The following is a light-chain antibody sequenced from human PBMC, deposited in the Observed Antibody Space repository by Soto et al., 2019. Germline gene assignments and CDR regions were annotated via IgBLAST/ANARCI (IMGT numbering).Light chain of an antibody. J-gene: IGKJ1*01. Sequence: EIVMTQSPATLSVSPGERATLSCRASQSVSSNLAWYQQKPSQAPRLLIYGASTRATGIPARFSGSGSGTAFTLTISSLQSEDFAVYYCQQYNNWTFGQGTKVEIK. CDR2: GAS. CDR1: QSVSSN. CDR3: QQYNNWT. V-gene: IGKV3-15*01.